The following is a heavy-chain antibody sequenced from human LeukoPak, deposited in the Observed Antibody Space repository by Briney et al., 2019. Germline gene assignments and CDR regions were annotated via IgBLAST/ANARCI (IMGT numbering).Heavy chain of an antibody. J-gene: IGHJ4*02. Sequence: TGGSLRLSCSVSGFTFSSYAMHWVRQAPGKGLEYVSVIRSDGVDVYYTDSVKGRFTISRDNSENTLYLQMSSLRPEDTAVYYCVKDLLQVTMKKLDHWGQGTLVTVSS. CDR1: GFTFSSYA. D-gene: IGHD4-11*01. V-gene: IGHV3-64D*06. CDR3: VKDLLQVTMKKLDH. CDR2: IRSDGVDV.